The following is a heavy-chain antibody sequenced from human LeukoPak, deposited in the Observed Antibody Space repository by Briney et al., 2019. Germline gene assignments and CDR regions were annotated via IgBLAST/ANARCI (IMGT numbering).Heavy chain of an antibody. D-gene: IGHD5-12*01. CDR1: GFTFSSYW. CDR2: INENGRDK. V-gene: IGHV3-7*01. J-gene: IGHJ4*02. Sequence: QAGGSLRLSCTASGFTFSSYWMSWVRQAPGKGLEWLANINENGRDKYYVDSVKGRFTISRDNAKQSLYLEMNSLRAEDTAVYYCARDSPPRFSGYDWVDWGRGTLVTVSS. CDR3: ARDSPPRFSGYDWVD.